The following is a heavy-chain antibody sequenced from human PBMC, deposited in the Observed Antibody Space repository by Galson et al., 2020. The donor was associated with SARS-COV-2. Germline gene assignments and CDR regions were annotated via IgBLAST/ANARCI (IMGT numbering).Heavy chain of an antibody. D-gene: IGHD3-10*01. CDR2: IYPGDSDT. CDR3: ARGIGGSGSYYTFDY. CDR1: GYSFTSYW. J-gene: IGHJ4*02. V-gene: IGHV5-51*01. Sequence: GESLKISCKGSGYSFTSYWIGWVRQMPGKGLEWMGIIYPGDSDTRYSPSFQGQVTISADKSISTAYLQWSSLKASDTAMYYCARGIGGSGSYYTFDYWGQGTLVTVSS.